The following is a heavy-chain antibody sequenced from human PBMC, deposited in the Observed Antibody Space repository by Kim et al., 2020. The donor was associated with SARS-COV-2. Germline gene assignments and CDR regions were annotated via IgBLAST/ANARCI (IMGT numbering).Heavy chain of an antibody. V-gene: IGHV3-33*01. CDR3: ARGKVRAAVPDTEFDN. J-gene: IGHJ4*02. CDR2: IFDDGRDN. Sequence: GGSLRLSCAASGFTFSTYGMHWVRQAPGKGLEWVAVIFDDGRDNNYANSVKGRFTISRDNSENTLYVQMNSLRADDTAVYYCARGKVRAAVPDTEFDNWGQGTLVTVSS. D-gene: IGHD6-19*01. CDR1: GFTFSTYG.